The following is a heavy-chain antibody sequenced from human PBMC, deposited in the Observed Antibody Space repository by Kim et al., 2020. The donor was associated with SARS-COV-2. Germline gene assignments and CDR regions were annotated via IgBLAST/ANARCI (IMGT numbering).Heavy chain of an antibody. D-gene: IGHD3-22*01. Sequence: SETLSLTCTVSGGSISSYYWSWIRQPPGKGLEWIGYIYYSGSTNYNPSLKSRVTISVDTSKNQFSLKLSSVTAADTAVYYCARHHYYDSSGYLPAFAYWGQGTLVTVSS. CDR2: IYYSGST. J-gene: IGHJ4*02. V-gene: IGHV4-59*08. CDR3: ARHHYYDSSGYLPAFAY. CDR1: GGSISSYY.